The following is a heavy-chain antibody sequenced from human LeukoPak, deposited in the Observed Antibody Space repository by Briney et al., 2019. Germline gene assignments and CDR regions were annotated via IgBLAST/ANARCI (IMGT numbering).Heavy chain of an antibody. CDR1: GFTFSNYD. Sequence: GGSLRLSCAASGFTFSNYDMNWVRQAPGKGLEWVSGIRVNGGSTYYADSVKGRFTISRDNSKNTLYLQMNSPRVDDTAVYYCARDVTALGNYWGQGTLVTVSS. V-gene: IGHV3-23*01. CDR3: ARDVTALGNY. CDR2: IRVNGGST. D-gene: IGHD7-27*01. J-gene: IGHJ4*02.